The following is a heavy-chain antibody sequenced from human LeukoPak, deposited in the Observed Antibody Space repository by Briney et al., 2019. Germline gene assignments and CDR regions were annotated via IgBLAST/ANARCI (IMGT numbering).Heavy chain of an antibody. D-gene: IGHD4-17*01. CDR2: IFHSGST. J-gene: IGHJ4*02. V-gene: IGHV4-38-2*01. CDR3: ARAYYGDYHFDY. CDR1: GYSISSGYS. Sequence: SETLSLTCAVSGYSISSGYSWGWIRQPPRKGLEWIGSIFHSGSTYYNPSLKSRVTISIDTSKNQFSLRLSSVTAADTAVYYCARAYYGDYHFDYWGQGALVTVSS.